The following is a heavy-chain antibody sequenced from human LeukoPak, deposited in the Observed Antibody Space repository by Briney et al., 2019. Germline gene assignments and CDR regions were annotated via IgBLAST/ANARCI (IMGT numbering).Heavy chain of an antibody. CDR3: ARVQSIYRSPGSYDP. V-gene: IGHV4-38-2*02. Sequence: PSETLSLTCTVSGYSISSGYYWGWIRQPPGKGLEWIGSIYHSGSTYYNPSLKSRVTISVDTSKNQFSLKLSSVTAADTAVYYCARVQSIYRSPGSYDPWGQGTLVTVSS. D-gene: IGHD3-10*01. CDR2: IYHSGST. CDR1: GYSISSGYY. J-gene: IGHJ5*02.